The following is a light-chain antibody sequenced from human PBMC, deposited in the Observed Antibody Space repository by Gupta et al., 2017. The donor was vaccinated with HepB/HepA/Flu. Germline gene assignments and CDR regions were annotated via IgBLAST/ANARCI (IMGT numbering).Light chain of an antibody. CDR3: HSETRSIFYVV. V-gene: IGLV3-25*03. J-gene: IGLJ2*01. CDR2: KDT. Sequence: SSDLTQLPSSSVSPGQTARITRPGEALANQYAYWYQKRPGQPPMLIIYKDTKRPLGVPERFSGSTSGTTATLTITGVQAEDEADYYCHSETRSIFYVVFGGGTKLTVL. CDR1: ALANQY.